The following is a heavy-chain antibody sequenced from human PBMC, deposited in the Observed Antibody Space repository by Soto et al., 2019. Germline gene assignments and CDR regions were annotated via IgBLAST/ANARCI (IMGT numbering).Heavy chain of an antibody. CDR2: ISGSGGST. J-gene: IGHJ6*02. CDR3: AQYHWIHYGMDV. CDR1: GFTFSSYA. Sequence: GGSLRLSCAASGFTFSSYAMSWVRQGPGKGLEWVSAISGSGGSTYYADSVKGRFTISRDNSKNTLYLQMNSLRAEDTAVSYRAQYHWIHYGMDVWGQGTKVTVFS. D-gene: IGHD1-1*01. V-gene: IGHV3-23*01.